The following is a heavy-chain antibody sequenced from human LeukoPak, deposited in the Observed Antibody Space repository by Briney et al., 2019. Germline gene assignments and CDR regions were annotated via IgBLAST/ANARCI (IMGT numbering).Heavy chain of an antibody. D-gene: IGHD6-13*01. Sequence: GASVKVSCKTSGGTLSRYAISWVRQAPGQGLEWMGWINTNAGNPTYAQGFTGRFVFSLDTSVSTAYLQISSLKAEDTAVYYCARGSYSSSWFWGQGTLVTVSS. CDR3: ARGSYSSSWF. CDR2: INTNAGNP. V-gene: IGHV7-4-1*02. J-gene: IGHJ4*02. CDR1: GGTLSRYA.